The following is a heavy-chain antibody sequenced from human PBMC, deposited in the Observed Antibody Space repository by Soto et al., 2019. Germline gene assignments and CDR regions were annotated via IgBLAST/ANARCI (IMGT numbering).Heavy chain of an antibody. D-gene: IGHD6-13*01. V-gene: IGHV4-59*01. Sequence: TLSLTCTVSGGSISSNYWTWIRQPPGKGLEWIGYVYNSGSTNYDPSLKSRVTISEDTSKSQFSLKVNSMTAADTAVYYCARYRREAVAGYTLDNWGQGILVTVSS. CDR2: VYNSGST. J-gene: IGHJ4*02. CDR3: ARYRREAVAGYTLDN. CDR1: GGSISSNY.